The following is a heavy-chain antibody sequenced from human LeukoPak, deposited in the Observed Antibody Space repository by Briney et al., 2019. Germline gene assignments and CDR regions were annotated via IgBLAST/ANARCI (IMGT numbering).Heavy chain of an antibody. J-gene: IGHJ4*02. V-gene: IGHV3-23*01. CDR2: ISERLKT. Sequence: GGSLRLSCAASGFTFSDWSMSWVRQTPEKGLEWVSTISERLKTYYADSVNGRFTISRDNSKNTLYLQMNSLRAEDTAIYYCVKDFRDLIRVSRGGDSWGQGALVTVSS. CDR3: VKDFRDLIRVSRGGDS. CDR1: GFTFSDWS. D-gene: IGHD3-10*01.